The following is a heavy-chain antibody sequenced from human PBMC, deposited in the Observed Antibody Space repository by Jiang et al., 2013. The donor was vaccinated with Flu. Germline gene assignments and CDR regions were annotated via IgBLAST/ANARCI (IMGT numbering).Heavy chain of an antibody. V-gene: IGHV4-34*01. CDR1: GGSFSGYY. CDR3: ARCEARSRFWNV. J-gene: IGHJ6*04. Sequence: LLKPSETLSLTCAVYGGSFSGYYWSWIRQPPGKGLEWIGEINHSGSTNYNPSLKSRVTISVDTSKNQFSLKLSSVTAADTAVYYCARCEARSRFWNVWGKGTTVTVSS. D-gene: IGHD2-2*01. CDR2: INHSGST.